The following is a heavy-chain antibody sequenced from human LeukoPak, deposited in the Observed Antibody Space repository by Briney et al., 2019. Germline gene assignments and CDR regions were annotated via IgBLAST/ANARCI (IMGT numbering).Heavy chain of an antibody. V-gene: IGHV4-59*01. Sequence: SETLSLTCTVSGGSISSYYWSWIRQPPGKGLEWIGYIYYSGSTNYNPSLKSRVTISVDTSKNQFSLKLSSVTAADTAVYYCARGRAGAGHDAFDIWGQGTMVTVSS. D-gene: IGHD6-19*01. CDR2: IYYSGST. CDR3: ARGRAGAGHDAFDI. CDR1: GGSISSYY. J-gene: IGHJ3*02.